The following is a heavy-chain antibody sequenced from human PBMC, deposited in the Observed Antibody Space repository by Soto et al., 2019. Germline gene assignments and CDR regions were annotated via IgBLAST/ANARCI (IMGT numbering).Heavy chain of an antibody. D-gene: IGHD1-26*01. CDR2: IIPLFGTT. CDR1: GGTFSSYA. CDR3: ARDGGGATFDD. Sequence: QVQLVQSGAEVRKPGSSVKVSCEASGGTFSSYALNWMRQAPGQGLEWMGGIIPLFGTTTYAEKFQGRVTITADDSTRTAFLELSSLTSEVTAMYYCARDGGGATFDDWGQGTLVTVSS. J-gene: IGHJ4*02. V-gene: IGHV1-69*12.